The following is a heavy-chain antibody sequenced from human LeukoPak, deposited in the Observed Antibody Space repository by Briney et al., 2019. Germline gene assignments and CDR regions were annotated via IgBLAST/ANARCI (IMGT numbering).Heavy chain of an antibody. J-gene: IGHJ4*02. V-gene: IGHV3-66*01. CDR1: GFTVGSNT. CDR2: IYSGGST. D-gene: IGHD3-22*01. Sequence: GGSLRLSCAASGFTVGSNTMGWVRQAPGKVLEWVSIIYSGGSTSYADSVKGRFTISRDNSKNTLYLQMNSLRTEDTAVYYCARGGSYFDISGYYFYWGQGTLVTVSS. CDR3: ARGGSYFDISGYYFY.